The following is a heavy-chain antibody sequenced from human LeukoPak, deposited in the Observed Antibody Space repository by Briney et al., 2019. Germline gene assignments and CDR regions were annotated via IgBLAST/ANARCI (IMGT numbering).Heavy chain of an antibody. J-gene: IGHJ6*02. D-gene: IGHD6-13*01. CDR3: ARDSSLYSSSWYDYYYGMDV. CDR1: GFTFSSYS. Sequence: GGSLRPSCAASGFTFSSYSMNWVRQAPGKGLEWVSSISSSSSYIYYADSVKGRFTISRDNAKNSLYLQMNSLRAEDTAVYYCARDSSLYSSSWYDYYYGMDVWGQGTTVTVSS. CDR2: ISSSSSYI. V-gene: IGHV3-21*01.